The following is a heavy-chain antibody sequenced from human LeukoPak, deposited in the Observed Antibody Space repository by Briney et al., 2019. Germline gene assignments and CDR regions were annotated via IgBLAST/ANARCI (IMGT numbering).Heavy chain of an antibody. D-gene: IGHD2-15*01. CDR2: ISSSSITI. CDR3: SRSQDDTSILFDY. Sequence: GGSLRLSCATSGFTFSSYSMNWVRRAPGKGLEWLSYISSSSITIYYADSVKGRFTISRDNAKKSLYLQLNSLRVEDTAVYYCSRSQDDTSILFDYWGQGTLVTVSS. V-gene: IGHV3-48*01. J-gene: IGHJ4*02. CDR1: GFTFSSYS.